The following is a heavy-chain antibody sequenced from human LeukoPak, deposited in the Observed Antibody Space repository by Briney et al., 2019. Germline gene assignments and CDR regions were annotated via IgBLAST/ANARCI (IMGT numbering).Heavy chain of an antibody. CDR3: ARGGLTGTTGGRFDY. V-gene: IGHV4-4*07. D-gene: IGHD1-20*01. CDR2: TYNSGYT. Sequence: PSETLSLTCTVSGASISPYYWSWIRQPAGKGLEWIGRTYNSGYTNYNPSLESRVTMSLDTSKNEFSLKLSSVTAADTAVYYCARGGLTGTTGGRFDYWGQGTLVTVSS. J-gene: IGHJ4*02. CDR1: GASISPYY.